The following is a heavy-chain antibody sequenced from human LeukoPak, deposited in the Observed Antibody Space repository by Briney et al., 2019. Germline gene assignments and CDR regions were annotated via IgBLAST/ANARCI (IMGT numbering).Heavy chain of an antibody. V-gene: IGHV1-69*13. D-gene: IGHD5-24*01. J-gene: IGHJ4*02. CDR2: IIPIFGTA. CDR3: ARGSRPVETATITDY. Sequence: SVKVSCKASGGTFSSYAISWVRQAPGQGLEWMGGIIPIFGTANYAQKFQGRVTITADESTSTAYMELSSLRSEDTAVYYCARGSRPVETATITDYWGQGTLVTVSS. CDR1: GGTFSSYA.